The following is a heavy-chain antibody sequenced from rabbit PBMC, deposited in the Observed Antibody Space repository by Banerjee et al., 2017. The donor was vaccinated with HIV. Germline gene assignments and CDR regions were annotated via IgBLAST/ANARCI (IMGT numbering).Heavy chain of an antibody. Sequence: QEQLEESGGGLVKPEGSLTLTCKASGFDFSGYYWICWVRQAPGKGLEWIACINTSSGNTVYASWAKGRFTISKTSSTTVTLQMTSLTAADTATYFCARADALGYGLDLWGPGTLVTDS. CDR3: ARADALGYGLDL. D-gene: IGHD6-1*01. CDR1: GFDFSGYYW. CDR2: INTSSGNT. J-gene: IGHJ4*01. V-gene: IGHV1S45*01.